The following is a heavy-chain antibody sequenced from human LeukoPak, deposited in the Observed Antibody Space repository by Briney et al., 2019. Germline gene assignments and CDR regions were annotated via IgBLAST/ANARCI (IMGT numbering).Heavy chain of an antibody. J-gene: IGHJ4*02. CDR2: VNPNSGNT. CDR3: VRGYYYGSGTKG. D-gene: IGHD3-10*01. V-gene: IGHV1-8*02. Sequence: GASVKVSCKASGYTFTGYYMHWVRQAPGQGLEWMGWVNPNSGNTGYAQKFQGRVTMTRNTSISTAYMELSSLRSEDTAVYYCVRGYYYGSGTKGWGQGTLVTVSS. CDR1: GYTFTGYY.